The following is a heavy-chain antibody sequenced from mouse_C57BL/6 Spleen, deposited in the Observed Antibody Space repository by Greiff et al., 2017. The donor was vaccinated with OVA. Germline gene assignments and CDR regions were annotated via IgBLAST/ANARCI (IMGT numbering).Heavy chain of an antibody. Sequence: EVKLQESGAELVRPGASVKLSCTASGFNIKDDYMHWVKQRPEQGLEWIGWIDPENGDTEYASKFQGKATITADTSSNTAYLQLSSLTSEDTAVYYCTTPPNYYAMDYWGQGTSVTVSS. CDR1: GFNIKDDY. J-gene: IGHJ4*01. CDR2: IDPENGDT. CDR3: TTPPNYYAMDY. V-gene: IGHV14-4*01.